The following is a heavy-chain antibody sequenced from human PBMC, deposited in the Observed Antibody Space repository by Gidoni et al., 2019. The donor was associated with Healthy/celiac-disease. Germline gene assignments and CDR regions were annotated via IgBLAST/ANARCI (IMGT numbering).Heavy chain of an antibody. D-gene: IGHD6-19*01. CDR2: ISGSGGST. J-gene: IGHJ4*02. V-gene: IGHV3-23*01. Sequence: EVQLLESGGGLVQPGGSLRLACAAPGFTFSRYAMSWVRQAPGKGLEWVSAISGSGGSTYYADSVKGRFTISRDNSKNTLYLQMNSLRAEDTAVYYCAKGGSGWTEYYFDYWGQGTLVTVSS. CDR3: AKGGSGWTEYYFDY. CDR1: GFTFSRYA.